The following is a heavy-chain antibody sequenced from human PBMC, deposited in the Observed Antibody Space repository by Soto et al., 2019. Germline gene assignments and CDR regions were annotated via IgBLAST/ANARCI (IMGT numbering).Heavy chain of an antibody. CDR3: ARHGYTSGRTYFDY. J-gene: IGHJ4*02. CDR2: IYDRGST. D-gene: IGHD6-19*01. Sequence: PSETLSLTCTVSGGYIGSSSYYWGWIRQPPGKGLEWIGSIYDRGSTYSNPSLKSRLTTSLDTSKNQFSLKLTSVTAADTAVYYCARHGYTSGRTYFDYWGQGTLVTVSS. V-gene: IGHV4-39*01. CDR1: GGYIGSSSYY.